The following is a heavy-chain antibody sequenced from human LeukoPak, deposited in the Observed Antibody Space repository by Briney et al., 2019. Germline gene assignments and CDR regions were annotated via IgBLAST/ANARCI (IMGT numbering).Heavy chain of an antibody. D-gene: IGHD3-22*01. J-gene: IGHJ6*03. CDR2: IYYSGST. CDR1: GGSISSGGYY. CDR3: ARVDSSGYYYYYYMDV. V-gene: IGHV4-31*03. Sequence: SQTLSLTCTVSGGSISSGGYYWSWIRQHPGKGLEWIGYIYYSGSTYYNPSLKSRVTISVDTSKNQFSLKLSSVTAADAAVYYCARVDSSGYYYYYYMDVWGKGTTVTVSS.